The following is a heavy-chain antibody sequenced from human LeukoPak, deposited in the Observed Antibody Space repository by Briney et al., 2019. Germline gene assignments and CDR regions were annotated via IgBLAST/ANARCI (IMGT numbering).Heavy chain of an antibody. D-gene: IGHD1-26*01. CDR1: GFTFSSYD. CDR2: ISYDGSNK. V-gene: IGHV3-30*18. CDR3: AKEGSNGDFDY. Sequence: GGSLRLSCAASGFTFSSYDVNWVRQAPGKGLEWVTVISYDGSNKYYGDSVKGRFTISRDNSKNTLYLKMNSLRAEDTAVYYCAKEGSNGDFDYWGQGTLVAVSS. J-gene: IGHJ4*02.